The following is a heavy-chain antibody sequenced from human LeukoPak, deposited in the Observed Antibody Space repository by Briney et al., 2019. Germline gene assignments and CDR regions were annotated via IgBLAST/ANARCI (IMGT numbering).Heavy chain of an antibody. CDR2: ITRSSSYI. V-gene: IGHV3-21*01. J-gene: IGHJ4*02. CDR3: ATSGSGGNYPLDY. CDR1: GFTFSSYA. Sequence: PGESLRLSCAASGFTFSSYAMNWVRQAPGKGLEWVSSITRSSSYIYYADSVKGRFTISRDNAKNSLFLQVNSLRAEDTALYYCATSGSGGNYPLDYWGQGTLVTVSP. D-gene: IGHD1-26*01.